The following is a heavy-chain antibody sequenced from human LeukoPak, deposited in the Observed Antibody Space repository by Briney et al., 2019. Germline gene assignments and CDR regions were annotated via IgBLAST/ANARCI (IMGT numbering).Heavy chain of an antibody. D-gene: IGHD2-21*01. V-gene: IGHV3-15*01. Sequence: PGGSLRLSCAASGFTFSNAWMSWVRQAPGKGLEWVGRIKRKTDGGTRDYAAPVKGRFIISRDDSKNTLYLQMNSLKTEDTAVYYCTTNWHIDAFDIWGQGTMVTVSS. CDR2: IKRKTDGGTR. CDR3: TTNWHIDAFDI. J-gene: IGHJ3*02. CDR1: GFTFSNAW.